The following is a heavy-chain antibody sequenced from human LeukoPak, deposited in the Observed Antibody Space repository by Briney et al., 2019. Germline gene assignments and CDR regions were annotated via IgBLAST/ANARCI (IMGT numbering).Heavy chain of an antibody. V-gene: IGHV1-2*02. CDR2: INPNSGGT. CDR3: ARGYVVVPVAMQYYYMDV. D-gene: IGHD2-2*01. CDR1: GNTFTGYY. J-gene: IGHJ6*03. Sequence: GASVKVSCKASGNTFTGYYMHWVRQAPGQGLKWMGWINPNSGGTDYAQKFQGRVTMTRDTSITTAYMELSRLRSDDTAVYYCARGYVVVPVAMQYYYMDVWGKGTTVTVSS.